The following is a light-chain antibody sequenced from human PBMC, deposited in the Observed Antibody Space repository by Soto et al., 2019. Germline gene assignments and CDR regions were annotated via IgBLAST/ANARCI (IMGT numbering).Light chain of an antibody. Sequence: EIVMTQSPATLSVSPGERATLSCRASQSVSSKLAWYQQKPGQAPRLLIYDTSTRATGIPARFSGSGSGTEFTLTISSVQSDDFAVYYCQQCYHWPLTFGQGTKVEIK. CDR2: DTS. CDR1: QSVSSK. J-gene: IGKJ1*01. CDR3: QQCYHWPLT. V-gene: IGKV3-15*01.